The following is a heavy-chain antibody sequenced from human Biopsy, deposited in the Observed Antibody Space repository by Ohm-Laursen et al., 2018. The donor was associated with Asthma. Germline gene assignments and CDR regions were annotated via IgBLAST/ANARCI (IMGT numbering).Heavy chain of an antibody. V-gene: IGHV3-30*04. CDR1: GFTFDNYT. CDR2: ISYDGRNT. CDR3: ARGGLHYYEYYGMDV. J-gene: IGHJ6*02. D-gene: IGHD2-21*02. Sequence: SLRLSCAASGFTFDNYTMHWVRQAPGKGLEWVTIISYDGRNTYYADSVGGRFTISRDNSKNTLFLQMSSLRPEDTAVYYCARGGLHYYEYYGMDVWGQGTAVTVSS.